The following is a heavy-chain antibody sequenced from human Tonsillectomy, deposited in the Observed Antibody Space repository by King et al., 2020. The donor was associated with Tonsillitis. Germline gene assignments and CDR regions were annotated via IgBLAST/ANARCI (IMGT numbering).Heavy chain of an antibody. D-gene: IGHD4-17*01. V-gene: IGHV3-30*18. CDR3: AKGGDTNYGDFVYYYHAMDV. CDR1: GFSFSTYG. J-gene: IGHJ6*02. Sequence: HVQLVESGGGVVQPGRSLRLSCAASGFSFSTYGMHWVRQAPGKGLEWVADISSDGRNKYYGDPVKGRFTISRDSSRNTLYLQMNTLRAEDTAVYYCAKGGDTNYGDFVYYYHAMDVWGQGTTVIVSS. CDR2: ISSDGRNK.